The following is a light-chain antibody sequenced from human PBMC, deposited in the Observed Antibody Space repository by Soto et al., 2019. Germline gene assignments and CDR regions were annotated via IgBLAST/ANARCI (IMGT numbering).Light chain of an antibody. J-gene: IGKJ5*01. CDR1: QGIANY. V-gene: IGKV1-27*01. CDR2: AAS. CDR3: QQSYTAPSIT. Sequence: DIQMTQSPSSLSASVGDRVTITCRASQGIANYLAWYQQKPGKVPKLLIYAASTLQSGVPSRFSGSRSGTDFTLSISSLQPEDFATYYCQQSYTAPSITFGPGTRLEIK.